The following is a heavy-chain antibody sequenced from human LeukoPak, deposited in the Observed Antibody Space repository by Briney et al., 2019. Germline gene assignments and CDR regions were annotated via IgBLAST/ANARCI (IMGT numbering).Heavy chain of an antibody. V-gene: IGHV3-53*01. CDR3: AREVISSPSYFDS. CDR2: FYRGDST. D-gene: IGHD2/OR15-2a*01. Sequence: PRGSLRLSCAASGFTVSSSYMYWVRQAPGKGLEWVSFFYRGDSTYYAESVRGRFTISRDNSKNTLYILMNSLIPEDTAVYYCAREVISSPSYFDSWGQGTLVTVSS. J-gene: IGHJ4*02. CDR1: GFTVSSSY.